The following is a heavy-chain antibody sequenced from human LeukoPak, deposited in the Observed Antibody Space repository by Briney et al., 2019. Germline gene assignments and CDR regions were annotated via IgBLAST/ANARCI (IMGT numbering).Heavy chain of an antibody. CDR1: GVSISTRNYY. V-gene: IGHV4-39*07. J-gene: IGHJ4*02. CDR2: IFYSGST. CDR3: AGVVRGVIIMAY. Sequence: SETLSLTCTVSGVSISTRNYYWGWIRQPPGKGLEWIGNIFYSGSTYYSPSFKSRATISLDTSRNQFSLKVNSVTAADTAVYYCAGVVRGVIIMAYWGQGTLVTVSS. D-gene: IGHD3-10*01.